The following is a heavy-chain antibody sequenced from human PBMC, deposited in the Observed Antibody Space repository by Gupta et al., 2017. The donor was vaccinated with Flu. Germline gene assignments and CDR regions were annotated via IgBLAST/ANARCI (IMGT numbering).Heavy chain of an antibody. D-gene: IGHD2-2*02. V-gene: IGHV3-49*03. CDR3: SGAVVPAAIVGDYYGMDV. CDR1: GLTFGDYA. Sequence: EVQLVESGGGLVQPGRSLRLSCTASGLTFGDYAMRWFRQAPGKGLEWVGFIRSKAYGGTTEYAASVKGRFTISRDDSKSIAYLQMNSLKTEDTAVYYCSGAVVPAAIVGDYYGMDVWGQGTTVTVSS. CDR2: IRSKAYGGTT. J-gene: IGHJ6*02.